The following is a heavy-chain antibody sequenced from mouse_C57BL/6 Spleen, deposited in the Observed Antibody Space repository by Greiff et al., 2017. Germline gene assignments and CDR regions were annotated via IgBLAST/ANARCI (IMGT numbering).Heavy chain of an antibody. D-gene: IGHD2-5*01. J-gene: IGHJ4*01. CDR2: INPNNGGT. V-gene: IGHV1-26*01. CDR1: GYTFTDYY. CDR3: ARRGVTTPYYAMDY. Sequence: VQLQQSGPELVKPGASVKISCKASGYTFTDYYMHWVKQSHGKSLEWIGDINPNNGGTSYNQKFKGKATLTVDKSSSTAYMELRSLTSEDSAVYYCARRGVTTPYYAMDYWGQGTSSTVSS.